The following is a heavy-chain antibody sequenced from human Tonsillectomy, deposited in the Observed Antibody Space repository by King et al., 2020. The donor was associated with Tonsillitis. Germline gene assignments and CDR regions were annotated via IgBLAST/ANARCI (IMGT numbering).Heavy chain of an antibody. D-gene: IGHD1-1*01. V-gene: IGHV3-21*01. CDR1: GVTFSRYS. Sequence: VQLVEAGGGLVKPGGSLILSCAASGVTFSRYSMNWVLQAPGKGLEWVSSISSSSSNICYADSMKGRFTIPRNNAKNSLYLQINSLRAEETAVYYCARDGTERSGNWFDPWGQGTLVTVSS. CDR2: ISSSSSNI. CDR3: ARDGTERSGNWFDP. J-gene: IGHJ5*02.